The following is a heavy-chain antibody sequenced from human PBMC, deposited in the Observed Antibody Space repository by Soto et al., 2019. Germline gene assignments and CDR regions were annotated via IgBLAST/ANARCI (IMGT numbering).Heavy chain of an antibody. J-gene: IGHJ5*02. CDR3: ARVTLKAGNWFDP. CDR2: INPKTRGT. V-gene: IGHV1-2*02. CDR1: GYTFTDYF. Sequence: ASVKVSCKASGYTFTDYFIHWVRQAPGQGFEWMGWINPKTRGTNYAQKFQGRVTMIRDTSNSTAYMELRGLKSDDTAVYYCARVTLKAGNWFDPWGQGTLVTVSS.